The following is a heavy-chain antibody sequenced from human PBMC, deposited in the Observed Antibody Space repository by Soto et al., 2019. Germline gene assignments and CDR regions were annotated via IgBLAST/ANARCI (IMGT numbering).Heavy chain of an antibody. D-gene: IGHD6-6*01. CDR2: IYPGDSDT. Sequence: GESLKISCTGSGYSFTSYWIGWVRQMPGKGLEWMGIIYPGDSDTRYSPSFQGQVTISADKSISTAYLQWSSLKASDTAMYYCAXCGIAARPPYYYYGMDVWGQGTTVTVSS. CDR3: AXCGIAARPPYYYYGMDV. CDR1: GYSFTSYW. J-gene: IGHJ6*02. V-gene: IGHV5-51*01.